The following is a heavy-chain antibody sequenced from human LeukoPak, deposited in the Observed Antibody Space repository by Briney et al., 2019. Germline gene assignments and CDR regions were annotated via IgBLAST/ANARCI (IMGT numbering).Heavy chain of an antibody. CDR1: GFTFSSYA. CDR2: ISGSGGST. CDR3: AKARSSSGRGSGKYYFDY. J-gene: IGHJ4*02. D-gene: IGHD6-6*01. V-gene: IGHV3-23*01. Sequence: GGSLRLSCAASGFTFSSYAMSWVRQAPGKGPEWVSAISGSGGSTYYADSVKGRFTISRDNSKNTLYLQMNSLRAEDTAVYYCAKARSSSGRGSGKYYFDYWGQGTLVTVSS.